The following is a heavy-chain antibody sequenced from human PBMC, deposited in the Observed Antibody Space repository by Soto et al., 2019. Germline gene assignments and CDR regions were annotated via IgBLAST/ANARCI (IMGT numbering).Heavy chain of an antibody. CDR2: ISGSGGST. CDR1: GFTFSSYA. J-gene: IGHJ5*02. Sequence: LRLSCAASGFTFSSYAMSWVRQAPGKGLEWVSAISGSGGSTYYADSVKGRFTISRDNSKNTLHLQMNSLRAEDTAVYYCAKDQYVLLWFGETNWFDPWGQGTLVTVSS. D-gene: IGHD3-10*01. V-gene: IGHV3-23*01. CDR3: AKDQYVLLWFGETNWFDP.